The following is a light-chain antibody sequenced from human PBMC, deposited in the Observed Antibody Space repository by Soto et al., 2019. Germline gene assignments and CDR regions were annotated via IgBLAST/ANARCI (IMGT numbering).Light chain of an antibody. J-gene: IGLJ2*01. V-gene: IGLV2-14*01. CDR1: SSDVGGYNY. Sequence: QSALTQAASVSGSPGQSITISCTGTSSDVGGYNYVSWYQQHPGKAPKLMIYDVSNRPSGVSNRFSGSKSGNTASLTISGLQAEDEADYYCSSYTSSSTLGFGGGTKVIVL. CDR3: SSYTSSSTLG. CDR2: DVS.